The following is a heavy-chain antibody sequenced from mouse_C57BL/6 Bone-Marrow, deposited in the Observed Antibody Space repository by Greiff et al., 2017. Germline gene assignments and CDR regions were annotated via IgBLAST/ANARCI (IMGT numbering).Heavy chain of an antibody. J-gene: IGHJ1*03. CDR1: GYTFTSYW. Sequence: QVHVKQSGAELVKPGASVKLSCKASGYTFTSYWMHWVKQRPGQGLEWIGMIHPNSGSTNYNEKFKSKATLTVDKSSSTAYMQLSSLTSEDSAVYYCARSGMVTTKGWYFDVWGTGTTVTVSS. CDR3: ARSGMVTTKGWYFDV. V-gene: IGHV1-64*01. D-gene: IGHD2-1*01. CDR2: IHPNSGST.